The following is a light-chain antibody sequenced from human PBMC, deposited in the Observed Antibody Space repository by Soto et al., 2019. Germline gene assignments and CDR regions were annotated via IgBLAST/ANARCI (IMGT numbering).Light chain of an antibody. CDR3: QQSYNSTRT. J-gene: IGKJ1*01. Sequence: DIQMTQSPSSLSASVGDRVTISCRTSQSVTTFLNWYQQKPGEAPKLLIYRASTLQTGIPSRFSGSGYGADFVLTISSLQPEDFATYYCQQSYNSTRTFGLGTKVDIK. CDR2: RAS. CDR1: QSVTTF. V-gene: IGKV1-39*01.